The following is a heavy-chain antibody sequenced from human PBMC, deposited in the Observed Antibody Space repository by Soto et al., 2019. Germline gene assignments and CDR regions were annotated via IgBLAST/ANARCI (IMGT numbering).Heavy chain of an antibody. J-gene: IGHJ4*02. V-gene: IGHV1-69*13. D-gene: IGHD6-13*01. CDR2: IVPIYRTA. Sequence: SVKVSFKASGGTFSSYRINWVRQAPGQGLEWVGGIVPIYRTADYAQKFQGRVTITADESARTAYMELRSLKSQDTAVYYCARDSGAKLSSSWGQGTLVTVSS. CDR3: ARDSGAKLSSS. CDR1: GGTFSSYR.